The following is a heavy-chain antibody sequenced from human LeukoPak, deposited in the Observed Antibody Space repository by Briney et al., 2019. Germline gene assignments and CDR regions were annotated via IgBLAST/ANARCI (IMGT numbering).Heavy chain of an antibody. CDR1: GGSFSGYY. CDR3: AREWGWPDFGDYVRSHYFDY. V-gene: IGHV4-34*01. CDR2: INHSGST. D-gene: IGHD4-17*01. Sequence: PSETLSLTCAVYGGSFSGYYWSWIRQPPGKGLEWIGEINHSGSTNYNPSLKSRVTISVDTSKNQFSLKLSSVTAADTAVYYCAREWGWPDFGDYVRSHYFDYWGQGTLVTVSS. J-gene: IGHJ4*02.